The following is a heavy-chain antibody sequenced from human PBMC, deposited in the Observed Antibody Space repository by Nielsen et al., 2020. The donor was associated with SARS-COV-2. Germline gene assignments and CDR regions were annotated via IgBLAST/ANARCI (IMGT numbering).Heavy chain of an antibody. CDR2: IYYSGST. CDR3: ASRFFLDY. V-gene: IGHV4-39*07. D-gene: IGHD3-3*01. CDR1: GGSISSSTYY. J-gene: IGHJ4*02. Sequence: GSLRLSCTVSGGSISSSTYYWGWIRQPPGKGLEWIGNIYYSGSTYYNPSLKSRVTMSVDTSKNQFSPRLSSVTAADTAVYYCASRFFLDYWGQGTLVTVSS.